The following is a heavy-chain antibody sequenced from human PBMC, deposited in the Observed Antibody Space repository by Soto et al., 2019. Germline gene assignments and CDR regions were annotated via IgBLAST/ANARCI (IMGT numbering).Heavy chain of an antibody. D-gene: IGHD6-19*01. CDR3: ARYGGSGWYGGIYNGMDV. J-gene: IGHJ6*02. CDR2: IYYSGST. Sequence: PSETLSLTCTVSGGSISSYYWSWIRQPPGKGLEWIGYIYYSGSTNYNPSLKSRVTISVDTSKNQFSLKLSSVTAADTAVYYCARYGGSGWYGGIYNGMDVCDQGTTVTVAS. V-gene: IGHV4-59*01. CDR1: GGSISSYY.